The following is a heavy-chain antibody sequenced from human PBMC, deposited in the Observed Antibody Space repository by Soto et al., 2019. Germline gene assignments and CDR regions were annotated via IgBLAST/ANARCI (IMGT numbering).Heavy chain of an antibody. CDR3: ATRAADYDFWSGYYSYYYYMDV. D-gene: IGHD3-3*01. V-gene: IGHV4-59*08. J-gene: IGHJ6*03. Sequence: PSETLSLTCTVSGGSISSYYWSWIRQPPGKGLEWIGYIYYSGSTNYNSSLKSRVTISVDTSKNQFSLKLSSVTAADTAVYYCATRAADYDFWSGYYSYYYYMDVWGKGTTVTVSS. CDR1: GGSISSYY. CDR2: IYYSGST.